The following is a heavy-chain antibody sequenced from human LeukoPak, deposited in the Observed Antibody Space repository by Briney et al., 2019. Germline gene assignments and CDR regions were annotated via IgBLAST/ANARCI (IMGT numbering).Heavy chain of an antibody. CDR3: ARDNRDGYNYAAVY. D-gene: IGHD5-24*01. J-gene: IGHJ4*02. CDR2: IYYSGST. V-gene: IGHV4-39*07. Sequence: PSETLSLTCTVSGGSISSSSYYWGWIRQPPGKGLEWIGSIYYSGSTYYNPSLKSRVTISVDTSKNQFSLKLSSVTAADTAVYYCARDNRDGYNYAAVYWGQGTLVTVSS. CDR1: GGSISSSSYY.